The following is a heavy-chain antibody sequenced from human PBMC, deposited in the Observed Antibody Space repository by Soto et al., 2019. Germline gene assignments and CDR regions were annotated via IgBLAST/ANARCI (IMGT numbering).Heavy chain of an antibody. J-gene: IGHJ6*02. V-gene: IGHV4-39*01. Sequence: SETLSLTCTVSGDSITSSSFCWGWIRHPPGKGLEWIGTICYSGSTYYNPSLQSRVTMSVDTSKNQFSLKLSSVTAADTGVYYCARLDGNSADYYYGMDVWGRGTTVTVSS. D-gene: IGHD6-19*01. CDR3: ARLDGNSADYYYGMDV. CDR1: GDSITSSSFC. CDR2: ICYSGST.